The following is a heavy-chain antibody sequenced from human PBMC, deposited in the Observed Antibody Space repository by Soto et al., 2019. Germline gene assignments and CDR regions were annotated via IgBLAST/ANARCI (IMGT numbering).Heavy chain of an antibody. CDR2: VSHDGRVK. J-gene: IGHJ4*02. CDR3: AKEGVPKRANHLDD. Sequence: RGSLILSGAPSGFTFLRFGMQWVRQAPGKGLERAAVVSHDGRVKYYADSVTGRFTISIDNSKNTLFLEMNSLRTEDTAMYFWAKEGVPKRANHLDDWGQGTMVTVSS. D-gene: IGHD3-3*01. CDR1: GFTFLRFG. V-gene: IGHV3-30*18.